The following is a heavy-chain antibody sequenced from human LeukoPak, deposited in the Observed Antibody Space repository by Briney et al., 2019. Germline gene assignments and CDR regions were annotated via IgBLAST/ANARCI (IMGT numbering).Heavy chain of an antibody. CDR1: GFTFSSYS. D-gene: IGHD4/OR15-4a*01. Sequence: GGSLRLSCAASGFTFSSYSMNWVRQAPGKGLECVSSISSSSSYIYYADSVKGRFIISRDNAKNSLYLQMNSLRAEDMAVYYCARDSSYGSNFDHFDYWGQGTLVTVSS. CDR3: ARDSSYGSNFDHFDY. V-gene: IGHV3-21*01. CDR2: ISSSSSYI. J-gene: IGHJ4*02.